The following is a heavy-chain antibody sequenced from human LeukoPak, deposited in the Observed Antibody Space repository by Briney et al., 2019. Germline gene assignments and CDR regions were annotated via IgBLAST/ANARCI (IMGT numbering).Heavy chain of an antibody. V-gene: IGHV1-69*05. Sequence: ASVKVSCKASGGTFSSYAISWVRQAPGQGLEWMGGIIPIFGTANYAQKFQGRVTITTDESTSTAYMELSSLRSEDTAVYYCASGVITFGGVVVLNLYYFDYWGQGTLVTVSS. CDR3: ASGVITFGGVVVLNLYYFDY. CDR2: IIPIFGTA. J-gene: IGHJ4*02. CDR1: GGTFSSYA. D-gene: IGHD3-16*02.